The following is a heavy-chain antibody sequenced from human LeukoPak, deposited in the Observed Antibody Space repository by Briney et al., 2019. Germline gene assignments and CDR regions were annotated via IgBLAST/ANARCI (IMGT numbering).Heavy chain of an antibody. Sequence: KSGGSLRLSCAASGFTFDNYALHWVRQGPGKGLEWVSLISWSSATRAYADSVKGRFTISRDNAKNSLYLQMNSLRTEDTALYYCAKGGLRPESGYFDLWGRGTLVTVSS. CDR2: ISWSSATR. CDR1: GFTFDNYA. J-gene: IGHJ2*01. CDR3: AKGGLRPESGYFDL. D-gene: IGHD1-14*01. V-gene: IGHV3-9*01.